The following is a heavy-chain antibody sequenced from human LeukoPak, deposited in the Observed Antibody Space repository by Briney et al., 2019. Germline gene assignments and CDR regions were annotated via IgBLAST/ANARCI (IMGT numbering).Heavy chain of an antibody. CDR1: GGTFSSYA. Sequence: GASVNVSCKASGGTFSSYAISWVRQAPGQGVEWMGGIIPIFGTANYAQRFQGRVTITADKSTSTAYMEMSSLRSEDTAVYYCARDRGVDYDYVWGSYRYREYYFDYWGQGTLVTVSS. CDR3: ARDRGVDYDYVWGSYRYREYYFDY. CDR2: IIPIFGTA. V-gene: IGHV1-69*06. J-gene: IGHJ4*02. D-gene: IGHD3-16*02.